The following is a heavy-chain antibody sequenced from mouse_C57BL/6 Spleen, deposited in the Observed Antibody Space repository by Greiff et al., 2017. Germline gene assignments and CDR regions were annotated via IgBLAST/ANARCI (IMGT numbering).Heavy chain of an antibody. CDR2: IDPSDSYT. CDR1: GYTFTSYW. V-gene: IGHV1-69*01. J-gene: IGHJ2*01. CDR3: ARKEGRGIDY. Sequence: QVQLQQPGAELVMPGASVKLSCKASGYTFTSYWMHWVKQRPGQGLEWIGEIDPSDSYTNYNQKFKGKSTLTVDKSSSTAYMQLSSLTSEDSAVYYWARKEGRGIDYWGQGTTLTVSS. D-gene: IGHD3-3*01.